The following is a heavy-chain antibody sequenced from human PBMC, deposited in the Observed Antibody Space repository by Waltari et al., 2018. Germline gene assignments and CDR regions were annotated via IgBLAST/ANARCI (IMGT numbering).Heavy chain of an antibody. V-gene: IGHV4-39*01. Sequence: QLQLQEPGHGLVQSSEARPLTCTVCGGSIVCSGSYWGCIRQPPGKGLEWIGSISYSGITYYNTSLMSRVTISVDTSKNQFSLKLTSVIAAETAVFYCARFSKSANWIDPWGQGTLVTVSS. J-gene: IGHJ5*02. CDR3: ARFSKSANWIDP. D-gene: IGHD3-3*02. CDR1: GGSIVCSGSY. CDR2: ISYSGIT.